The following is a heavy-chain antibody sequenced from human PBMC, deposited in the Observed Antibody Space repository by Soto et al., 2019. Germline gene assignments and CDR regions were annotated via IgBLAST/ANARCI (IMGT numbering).Heavy chain of an antibody. D-gene: IGHD6-13*01. J-gene: IGHJ6*02. Sequence: SETLSLTCTVSGGSISSYYWSWIRQPPGKGLEWIGYIYCSGSTNYNPSLKSRVTISVDTSKNQFSLKLSSVTAADTAVYYCARGYIAAAGPYGMDVWGQGTTVTVSS. CDR2: IYCSGST. V-gene: IGHV4-59*01. CDR3: ARGYIAAAGPYGMDV. CDR1: GGSISSYY.